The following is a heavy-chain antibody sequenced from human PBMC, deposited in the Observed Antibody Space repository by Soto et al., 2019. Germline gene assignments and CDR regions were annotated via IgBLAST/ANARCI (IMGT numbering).Heavy chain of an antibody. Sequence: QAQLVQSGAEVKKPGASVNVSCKASGYDYVTYAITWVRQRPGQGLEWMGWISTLNGNTNYAQNFQGRVTMTTDTSTRIGHLELRSLRADDTAVYYCARRVQVWLQDYYGMDVWGQGTTVTVSS. CDR2: ISTLNGNT. D-gene: IGHD5-18*01. J-gene: IGHJ6*02. V-gene: IGHV1-18*01. CDR1: GYDYVTYA. CDR3: ARRVQVWLQDYYGMDV.